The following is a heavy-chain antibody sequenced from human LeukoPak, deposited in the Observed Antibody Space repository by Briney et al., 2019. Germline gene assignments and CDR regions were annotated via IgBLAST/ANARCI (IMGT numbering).Heavy chain of an antibody. J-gene: IGHJ6*02. Sequence: ASVKVSCKASGYTFTGYYMHWVRQAPGQGLEWMGWINPNSGGTNYAQKFQGRVTMTRDTSISTAYMELSRLRSDDTAVYYCARMIVGATRYYGMDVRGQGTMVTVSS. D-gene: IGHD1-26*01. V-gene: IGHV1-2*02. CDR2: INPNSGGT. CDR3: ARMIVGATRYYGMDV. CDR1: GYTFTGYY.